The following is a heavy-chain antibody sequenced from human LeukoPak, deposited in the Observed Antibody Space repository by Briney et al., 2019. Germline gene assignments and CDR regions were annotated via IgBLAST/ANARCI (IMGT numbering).Heavy chain of an antibody. CDR2: IIPIFGTA. CDR3: ASPREDTGGYSYGYFYAFDI. D-gene: IGHD5-18*01. Sequence: ASVKVSCKASGGTFSSYAISWVRQAPGQGLEWMGGIIPIFGTAKYAQKFQGRVTITTDESTSTAYMELSSLRSEDTAVYYCASPREDTGGYSYGYFYAFDIWGQGTMVTVSS. J-gene: IGHJ3*02. CDR1: GGTFSSYA. V-gene: IGHV1-69*05.